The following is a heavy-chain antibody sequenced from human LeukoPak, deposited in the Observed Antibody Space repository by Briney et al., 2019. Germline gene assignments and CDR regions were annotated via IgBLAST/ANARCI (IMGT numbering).Heavy chain of an antibody. D-gene: IGHD2-21*02. CDR2: ISGTGDST. J-gene: IGHJ4*02. CDR3: AKDGEAYCGGDCYSRPLMEFDY. Sequence: GGSLRLSCAASGFTFSSYAMSWVRQAPGKGLEWVSAISGTGDSTYYADSVKGRFTISRDNSKNTVYLQMNSLRAEDTAVYYCAKDGEAYCGGDCYSRPLMEFDYWGQGTLVTVSS. V-gene: IGHV3-23*01. CDR1: GFTFSSYA.